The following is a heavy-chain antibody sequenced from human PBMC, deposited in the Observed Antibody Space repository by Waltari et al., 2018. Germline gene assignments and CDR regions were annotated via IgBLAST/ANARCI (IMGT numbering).Heavy chain of an antibody. J-gene: IGHJ3*02. Sequence: QVQLVQSGTEVKKTGASVKVSCTASGSPFTAHYMHWLRPAPGQGLEWMGCINPNSDDANYAQMFQGGVTMTMDTSIDTGYLELSSLRSDDTAVYYCARDVAGSQGGAFDIWGQGTMVTVSS. CDR2: INPNSDDA. V-gene: IGHV1-2*02. CDR3: ARDVAGSQGGAFDI. CDR1: GSPFTAHY. D-gene: IGHD6-19*01.